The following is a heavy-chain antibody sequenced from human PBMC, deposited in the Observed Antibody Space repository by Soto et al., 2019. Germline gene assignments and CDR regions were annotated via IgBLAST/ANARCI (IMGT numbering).Heavy chain of an antibody. J-gene: IGHJ4*02. CDR2: VSGSGLGP. Sequence: PGGSLRLSCAASGITFSSYALGWVRQAPGKGLQWVSSVSGSGLGPYYADSVKGRFTVSRDNSKNMLFLQMNSLRAEDTALYYCATFRISGSYFSIFDRWGQGTLVTVSS. CDR3: ATFRISGSYFSIFDR. V-gene: IGHV3-23*01. D-gene: IGHD3-10*01. CDR1: GITFSSYA.